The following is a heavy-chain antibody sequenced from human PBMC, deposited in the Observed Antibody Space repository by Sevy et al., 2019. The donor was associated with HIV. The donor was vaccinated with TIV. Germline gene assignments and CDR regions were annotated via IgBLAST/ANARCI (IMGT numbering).Heavy chain of an antibody. CDR1: RFTFSGYA. J-gene: IGHJ4*02. CDR2: LSDTGTST. Sequence: GGSLRLSCAASRFTFSGYAMSWVRQAPGTGLEWVSGLSDTGTSTHYADSVKGRFTISRDNSKNTLYLQMNSLGADNTAVYYCARGLHYFDYWGQGSQVTVSS. V-gene: IGHV3-23*01. CDR3: ARGLHYFDY.